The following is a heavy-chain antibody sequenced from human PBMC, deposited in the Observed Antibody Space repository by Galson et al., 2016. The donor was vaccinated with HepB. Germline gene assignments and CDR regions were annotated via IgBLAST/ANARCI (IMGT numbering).Heavy chain of an antibody. CDR2: ISSSSSTI. Sequence: SLRLSCAASGFTFSSYSMNWVRQAPGKGLGWVSYISSSSSTIYHAHPVKGRFTISRDNAKNSLYLQMTSLRAEDTAVYYCARFDFYGMDVWGQGTTVTVPS. V-gene: IGHV3-48*01. J-gene: IGHJ6*02. CDR3: ARFDFYGMDV. CDR1: GFTFSSYS.